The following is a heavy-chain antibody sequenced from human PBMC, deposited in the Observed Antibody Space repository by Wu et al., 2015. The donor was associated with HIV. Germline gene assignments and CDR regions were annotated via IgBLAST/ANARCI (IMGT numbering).Heavy chain of an antibody. D-gene: IGHD2/OR15-2a*01. CDR2: IHPNSGGT. J-gene: IGHJ3*02. V-gene: IGHV1-2*02. CDR3: ATRIGGTMEAFNI. Sequence: QVQLVQSGAEVKKPGASVKVSCKTSGYTFTGNYIHWVRQAPGQGLEWMGWIHPNSGGTNYAQKFQGRVTMTRDTSISTAYMELSRLRSDDTAVYYCATRIGGTMEAFNIWGQGTLIIVSS. CDR1: GYTFTGNY.